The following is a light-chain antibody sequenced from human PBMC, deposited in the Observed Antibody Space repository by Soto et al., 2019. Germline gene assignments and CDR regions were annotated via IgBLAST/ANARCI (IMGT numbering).Light chain of an antibody. CDR2: PAS. CDR1: QDISTS. CDR3: QQRASWPPFT. J-gene: IGKJ2*01. V-gene: IGKV1-9*01. Sequence: DIQLTQSPSFLSASVGDRVTVSCRASQDISTSLAWFQQKAGKVPQLLVYPASTLQDGVPSRFSGSGSGTYFTLTIVGLEPEDFAIYYCQQRASWPPFTFGQGTKLEV.